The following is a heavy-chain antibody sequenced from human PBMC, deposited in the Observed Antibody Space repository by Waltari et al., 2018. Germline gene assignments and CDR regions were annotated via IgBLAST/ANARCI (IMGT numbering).Heavy chain of an antibody. J-gene: IGHJ3*02. CDR1: GGSISSYY. Sequence: QVQLQESGPGLVKPSETLSLTCTVSGGSISSYYWSWIRQPPGKGLEWIGYIYYSGSTNYNPSLKSRVTISVDTSKNQFSLKLGSVTAADTAVYYCARDRHSSSWYSSHDAFDIWGQGTMVTVSS. D-gene: IGHD6-13*01. V-gene: IGHV4-59*01. CDR3: ARDRHSSSWYSSHDAFDI. CDR2: IYYSGST.